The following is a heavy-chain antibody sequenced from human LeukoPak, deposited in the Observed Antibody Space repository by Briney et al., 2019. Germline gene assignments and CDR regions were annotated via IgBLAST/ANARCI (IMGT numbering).Heavy chain of an antibody. V-gene: IGHV4-4*07. D-gene: IGHD1-1*01. CDR3: ARDAFSGGTRFDP. CDR1: GASISSYY. Sequence: SETLSLTCTVSGASISSYYWSWIRQPAGKGLEWIGRIYTSGNTSYNPSLKSRVTMSVDTSKNQFSLKLSSVTAADMAVYYCARDAFSGGTRFDPWGQGTLVTVSS. J-gene: IGHJ5*02. CDR2: IYTSGNT.